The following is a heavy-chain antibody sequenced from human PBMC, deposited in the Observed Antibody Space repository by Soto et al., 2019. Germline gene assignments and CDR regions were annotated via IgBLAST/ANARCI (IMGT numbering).Heavy chain of an antibody. V-gene: IGHV3-48*02. Sequence: EVQLVESGGGLVQPGGSLRLSCAASGFTFRSYSMNWVRQDPGKGLEWLSYISSISTTIYYADSVKGRFTISRDNAKNSLYLQMNSLGDEDTAVYYCARVSGSYSTANDHWGQGTLVTVSS. CDR2: ISSISTTI. CDR1: GFTFRSYS. D-gene: IGHD3-10*01. CDR3: ARVSGSYSTANDH. J-gene: IGHJ5*02.